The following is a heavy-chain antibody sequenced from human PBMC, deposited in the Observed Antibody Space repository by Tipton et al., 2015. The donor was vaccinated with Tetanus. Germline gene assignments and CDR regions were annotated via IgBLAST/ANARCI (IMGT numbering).Heavy chain of an antibody. CDR2: IYFNGST. J-gene: IGHJ5*02. D-gene: IGHD7-27*01. CDR1: GGSISSYY. Sequence: TLSLTCTVSGGSISSYYWSWIRQPPGKGLEWIGYIYFNGSTNYNPSLKSRVTISVDTSKNQFSLKLSSVTAADTAVYYCARDGWGLTNWFDPWGQGTLVTVSS. CDR3: ARDGWGLTNWFDP. V-gene: IGHV4-59*12.